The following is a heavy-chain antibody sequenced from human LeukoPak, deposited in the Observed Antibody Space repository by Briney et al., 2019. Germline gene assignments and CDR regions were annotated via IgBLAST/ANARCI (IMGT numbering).Heavy chain of an antibody. J-gene: IGHJ4*02. Sequence: PSETLSLTCTVTGGPISLYYWSWIRQPAGRGLEWIGRIHTTGTTTYNPSLKSRVTMSVDSSKNQFSLKLSSVTAADTAIYYCARLSLGDSGPDYWGQGTLVTVSS. D-gene: IGHD4-17*01. CDR2: IHTTGTT. V-gene: IGHV4-4*07. CDR1: GGPISLYY. CDR3: ARLSLGDSGPDY.